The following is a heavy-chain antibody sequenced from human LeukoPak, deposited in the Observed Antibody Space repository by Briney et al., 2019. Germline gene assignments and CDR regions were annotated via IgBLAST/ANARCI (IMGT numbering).Heavy chain of an antibody. CDR1: GYTFTNYY. CDR3: ARAGYDSSGYYSY. CDR2: INPSGGST. Sequence: ASVKVSCKASGYTFTNYYMHWVRQAPGQGLEWMGIINPSGGSTTYTQKFQGRVTMTRDTSTSTVYMEVSSLRSEDTAVYYCARAGYDSSGYYSYWGQGTLVTVSS. J-gene: IGHJ4*02. D-gene: IGHD3-22*01. V-gene: IGHV1-46*01.